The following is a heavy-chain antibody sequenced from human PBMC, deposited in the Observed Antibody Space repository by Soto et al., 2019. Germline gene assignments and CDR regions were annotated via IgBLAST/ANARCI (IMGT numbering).Heavy chain of an antibody. Sequence: QVQLVQSGAEVKKPGDSVKVSCKASGYTFTDYYIHWVRQAPGQGLQWMGRINPNTYATDYAQKLQGRVTLTRDTSNSTVYMDLSSLKSDDTAVYYWARTTFRVHPNSFDFWCQGTLVTVSS. CDR1: GYTFTDYY. D-gene: IGHD1-1*01. CDR3: ARTTFRVHPNSFDF. CDR2: INPNTYAT. V-gene: IGHV1-2*06. J-gene: IGHJ4*02.